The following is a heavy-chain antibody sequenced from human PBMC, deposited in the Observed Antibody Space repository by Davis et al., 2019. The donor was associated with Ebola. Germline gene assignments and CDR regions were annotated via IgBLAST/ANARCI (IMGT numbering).Heavy chain of an antibody. D-gene: IGHD3-16*01. CDR2: ISLNSGST. V-gene: IGHV1-2*07. Sequence: ASVKVSCKASGFTFIDYYMHWVRQTPGQGPEWMGWISLNSGSTKYSHKFQGRVTMTRDTSINTAHMELSGLRYDDTAVYYCARDDKVMHFDYWGQGTLVTVSS. CDR3: ARDDKVMHFDY. J-gene: IGHJ4*02. CDR1: GFTFIDYY.